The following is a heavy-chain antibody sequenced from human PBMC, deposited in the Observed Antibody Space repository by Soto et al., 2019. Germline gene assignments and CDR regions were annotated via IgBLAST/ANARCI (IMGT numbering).Heavy chain of an antibody. Sequence: ASVKVSCKASGYTFTGYYMHWVRQTPGQGLEWMGWINPNSGGTNYAQKFQGWVTMTRDTSISTAYMELRRLRSDDTAVYYCARVSARNSYYYGMDVWGQGTTVTVSS. D-gene: IGHD1-1*01. CDR2: INPNSGGT. CDR3: ARVSARNSYYYGMDV. V-gene: IGHV1-2*04. CDR1: GYTFTGYY. J-gene: IGHJ6*02.